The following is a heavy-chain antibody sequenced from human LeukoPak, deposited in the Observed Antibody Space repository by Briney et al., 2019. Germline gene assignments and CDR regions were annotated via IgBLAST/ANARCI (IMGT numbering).Heavy chain of an antibody. Sequence: QPGGSLSLSCAASGFTFSNYGMSWVRQAPGKGLEWVANIKEDGSEKYYVDSVKGRFTISRDNARNSLYLQMNSLRAEDTAVYYCASGRQLGYWGQGTLVTVSS. CDR3: ASGRQLGY. D-gene: IGHD6-13*01. V-gene: IGHV3-7*01. J-gene: IGHJ4*02. CDR1: GFTFSNYG. CDR2: IKEDGSEK.